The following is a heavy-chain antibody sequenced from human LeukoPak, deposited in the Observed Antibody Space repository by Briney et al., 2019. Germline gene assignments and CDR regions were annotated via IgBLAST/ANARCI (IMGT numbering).Heavy chain of an antibody. D-gene: IGHD2-15*01. Sequence: SETLSHTCTVPGGSISSGGYYRSSIRHHPGNGLEWIGYIYYSGSTYSNPSLKSRVTISVDTSKNQFSLKLSSVTAADTAVYYCARSCSGGSCLYYWGQGTLVTVSS. CDR3: ARSCSGGSCLYY. V-gene: IGHV4-31*03. CDR1: GGSISSGGYY. J-gene: IGHJ4*02. CDR2: IYYSGST.